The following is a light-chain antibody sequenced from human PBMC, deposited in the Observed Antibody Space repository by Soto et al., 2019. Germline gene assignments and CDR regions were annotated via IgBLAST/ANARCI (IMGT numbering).Light chain of an antibody. CDR3: QQYGASPYT. CDR2: DAS. Sequence: EIVLTQSPGTLSLSPGERATLSCRASQSVSSSYLAWYQQKPGQAPRLLIYDASTRATGIPDRFSGSGSGTDFTLPISRLEPADFAVYYCQQYGASPYTFGQGTKLEIK. CDR1: QSVSSSY. V-gene: IGKV3-20*01. J-gene: IGKJ2*01.